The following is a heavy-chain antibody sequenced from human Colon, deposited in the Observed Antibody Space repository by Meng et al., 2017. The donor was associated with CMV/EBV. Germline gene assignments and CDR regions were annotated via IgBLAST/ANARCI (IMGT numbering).Heavy chain of an antibody. V-gene: IGHV3-23*01. CDR2: ISGSGERT. D-gene: IGHD5-24*01. J-gene: IGHJ4*02. Sequence: GASLKISCAASGFTFRNYAMSWARQAPGKGLEWVSTISGSGERTHYAGSVKGRFTISRDTSKSTLYLQMNRLTAEDTAVYYCDGSDFWGQGTLVTVSS. CDR3: DGSDF. CDR1: GFTFRNYA.